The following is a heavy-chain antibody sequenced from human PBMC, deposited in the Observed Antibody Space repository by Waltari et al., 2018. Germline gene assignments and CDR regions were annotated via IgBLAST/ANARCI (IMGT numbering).Heavy chain of an antibody. CDR1: GFTLTNYN. Sequence: EVQLVESGGGLVKPGGSLRLSCAASGFTLTNYNMNWVRQAPGKGLEWVSAIGSSRTYINYADPVKGGFTISRDDAKNLLYLQMDSLRAEDSAVYYCARDLSFRMLSNYWGQGTLVTVSS. CDR2: IGSSRTYI. J-gene: IGHJ4*02. CDR3: ARDLSFRMLSNY. V-gene: IGHV3-21*02. D-gene: IGHD2-8*01.